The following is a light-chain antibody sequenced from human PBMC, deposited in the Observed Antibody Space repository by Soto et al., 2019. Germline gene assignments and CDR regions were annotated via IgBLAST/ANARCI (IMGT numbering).Light chain of an antibody. J-gene: IGKJ4*01. Sequence: EIVLTHSRATLTLSPGERATLSCRASQSVSSYLAWYQQKPGQAPRLLIYDASNRATGIPARFSGSGSGTDFTLTISSLEPEDFAVYYCQQRSNWLTFGGGTKVDIK. CDR1: QSVSSY. V-gene: IGKV3-11*01. CDR2: DAS. CDR3: QQRSNWLT.